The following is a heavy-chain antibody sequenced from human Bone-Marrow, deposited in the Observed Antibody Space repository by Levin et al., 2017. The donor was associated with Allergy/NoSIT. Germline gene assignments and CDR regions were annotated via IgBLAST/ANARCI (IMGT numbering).Heavy chain of an antibody. D-gene: IGHD5-12*01. CDR2: ISSSSSYI. V-gene: IGHV3-21*01. CDR1: GFTFSSYS. J-gene: IGHJ6*02. Sequence: GESLKISCAASGFTFSSYSMNWVRQAPGKGLEWVSSISSSSSYIYYADSVKGRFTISRDNAKNSLYLQMNSLRAEDTAVYYCARRIYSGYDLLYYYYYGMDVWGQGTTVTVSS. CDR3: ARRIYSGYDLLYYYYYGMDV.